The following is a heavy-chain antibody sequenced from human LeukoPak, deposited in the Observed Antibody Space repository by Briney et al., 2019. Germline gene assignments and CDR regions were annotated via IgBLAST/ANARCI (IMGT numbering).Heavy chain of an antibody. V-gene: IGHV1-2*02. Sequence: ASVKVSCKASGYTFTGYYMHWVRQAPGQGLEWMGWINPNSGGTNYAQKFQGRVTMTRDTSISTAYMELSRLRSDDTAVYYCARDQRHLPRLYYYYGMDVWGQGTTVTVSS. CDR1: GYTFTGYY. D-gene: IGHD5/OR15-5a*01. J-gene: IGHJ6*02. CDR2: INPNSGGT. CDR3: ARDQRHLPRLYYYYGMDV.